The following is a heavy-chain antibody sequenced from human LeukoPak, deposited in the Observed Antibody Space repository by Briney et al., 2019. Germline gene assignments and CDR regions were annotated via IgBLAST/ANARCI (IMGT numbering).Heavy chain of an antibody. Sequence: PGGSLRLSCAASGFTFSDYYMSWVRQAPGKGLEWVANIKQDGSEKYYVDSVKGRFTISRDNAKNSLYLQMNSLRAEDTAVYYCARDLGQQQLVQYFDYWGQGTLVTVSS. D-gene: IGHD6-13*01. CDR2: IKQDGSEK. CDR1: GFTFSDYY. CDR3: ARDLGQQQLVQYFDY. V-gene: IGHV3-7*01. J-gene: IGHJ4*02.